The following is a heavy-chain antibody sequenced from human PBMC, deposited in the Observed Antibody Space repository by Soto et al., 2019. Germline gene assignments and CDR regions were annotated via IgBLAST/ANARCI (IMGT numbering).Heavy chain of an antibody. Sequence: GGSLRLSCAASGFTFSGSAMHWVRQASGKGLEWVGRIRRKANSFATAYAASVKGRFTISRDDSKNTAYLQMNSLKTEDTAVYYCTRQVPVAGDYWGQGTLVTVSS. CDR2: IRRKANSFAT. CDR1: GFTFSGSA. V-gene: IGHV3-73*01. J-gene: IGHJ4*02. CDR3: TRQVPVAGDY. D-gene: IGHD2-15*01.